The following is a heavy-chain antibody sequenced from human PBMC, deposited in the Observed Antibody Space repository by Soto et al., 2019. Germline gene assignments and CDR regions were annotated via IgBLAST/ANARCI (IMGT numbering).Heavy chain of an antibody. CDR1: GHSISSDKW. CDR3: ARGGDWQLDS. CDR2: IHHSGRT. J-gene: IGHJ4*02. D-gene: IGHD2-21*02. V-gene: IGHV4-4*02. Sequence: QVQLQASGPGLVKPSGTLTLTCAVSGHSISSDKWCSWVRQPPVKGLAWMGEIHHSGRTNYNPTLKSRVTILGERSKNQVSLELSSMTAADTAVYYCARGGDWQLDSWGQGTVVTVSS.